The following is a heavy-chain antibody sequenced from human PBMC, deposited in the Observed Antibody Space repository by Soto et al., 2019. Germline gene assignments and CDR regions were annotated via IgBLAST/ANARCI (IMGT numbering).Heavy chain of an antibody. J-gene: IGHJ6*04. V-gene: IGHV4-39*01. Sequence: SETLSLTCTVSGDSVSTNSYSWGWIRQSPGKGLEWIGTIYSSENTYYNPSLLSRVTISVDTSKNEFSLRLSSVTAADTAVYYCARLNGYCISTNCHGYYRMDVWGKGTTVPVSS. CDR3: ARLNGYCISTNCHGYYRMDV. D-gene: IGHD2-2*03. CDR1: GDSVSTNSYS. CDR2: IYSSENT.